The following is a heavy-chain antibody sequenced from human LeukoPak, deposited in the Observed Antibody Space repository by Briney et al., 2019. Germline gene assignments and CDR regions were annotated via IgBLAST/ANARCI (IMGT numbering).Heavy chain of an antibody. CDR3: AKSNGYGLIDY. CDR1: GASISSINYY. D-gene: IGHD5-12*01. CDR2: IYSSGNT. J-gene: IGHJ4*02. V-gene: IGHV4-39*01. Sequence: SETLSLTCAVSGASISSINYYWGWVRQSPGKGLEWIGNIYSSGNTYYNASLKSRATMSIDTSKNQFSLKLSSVNAADTAMYYCAKSNGYGLIDYWGQGTLVTVSS.